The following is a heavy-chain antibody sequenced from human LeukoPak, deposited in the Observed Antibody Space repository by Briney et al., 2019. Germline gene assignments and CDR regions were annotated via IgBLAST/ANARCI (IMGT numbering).Heavy chain of an antibody. V-gene: IGHV1-69*06. J-gene: IGHJ4*02. Sequence: GASVKVSCKASGGTFSSYAISWVRQAPGQGLEWKGRIIPIFGTANYAQKFQGRVTITADKSTSTAYMELSSLRSEDTAVYYCARAKGATYYFDYWGQGTLVTVSS. CDR3: ARAKGATYYFDY. CDR1: GGTFSSYA. D-gene: IGHD1-26*01. CDR2: IIPIFGTA.